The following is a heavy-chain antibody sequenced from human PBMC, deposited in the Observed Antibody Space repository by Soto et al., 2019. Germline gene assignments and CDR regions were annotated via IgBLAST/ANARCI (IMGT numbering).Heavy chain of an antibody. CDR1: GGSFSGYY. CDR3: ARMGDGVAKFDC. J-gene: IGHJ4*02. D-gene: IGHD3-3*01. CDR2: INHSGST. Sequence: QVQLQQWGAGLLKPSETLSLTCAVYGGSFSGYYWSWIRQPPGKGLEWIGEINHSGSTNYNPSLKIRVTISVDTSKNQFSLKLSSVTAADPAVYFCARMGDGVAKFDCWGQGTLVTFSS. V-gene: IGHV4-34*01.